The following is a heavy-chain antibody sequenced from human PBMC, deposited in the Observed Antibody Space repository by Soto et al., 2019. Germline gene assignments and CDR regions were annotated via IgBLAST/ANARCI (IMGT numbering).Heavy chain of an antibody. V-gene: IGHV4-30-2*01. CDR2: IYHSGST. CDR1: GGSISSGGYS. D-gene: IGHD3-22*01. Sequence: QLQLQESGSGLVKPSQTLSLTCAVSGGSISSGGYSWSWIRQPPGKGLEWIGYIYHSGSTYYNPXXKSRVTISVDXXKXQXXLKLSSVTAADTAVYYCAREDYDSSGYYSTNWFDPWGQGTLVTVSS. CDR3: AREDYDSSGYYSTNWFDP. J-gene: IGHJ5*02.